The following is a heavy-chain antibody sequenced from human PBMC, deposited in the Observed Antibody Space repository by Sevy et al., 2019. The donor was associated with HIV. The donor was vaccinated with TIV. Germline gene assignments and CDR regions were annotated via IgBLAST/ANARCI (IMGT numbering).Heavy chain of an antibody. V-gene: IGHV3-7*01. CDR3: ARERGSGSGDV. CDR1: GFTFSNFW. J-gene: IGHJ6*04. D-gene: IGHD3-10*01. CDR2: IKQDGNEK. Sequence: GGSLRLSCAASGFTFSNFWMIWVRQAPGKGLEWVANIKQDGNEKNYVGSVKGRFTISRDNARNSLYLQMNSLRGEDTAVYYCARERGSGSGDVWGKWTTVTVSS.